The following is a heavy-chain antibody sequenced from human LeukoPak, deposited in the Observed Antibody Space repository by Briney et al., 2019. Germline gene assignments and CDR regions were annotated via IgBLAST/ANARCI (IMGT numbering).Heavy chain of an antibody. Sequence: GGSLRLSCAASGFTVSSNYMSWVRQAPGKGLEWVSAISGSGGSTYYADSVKGRFTISRDNSKNTLYLQMNSLRAEDTAVYYCAKGYYDSSGYRYWGQGTLVTVSS. CDR1: GFTVSSNY. CDR2: ISGSGGST. D-gene: IGHD3-22*01. CDR3: AKGYYDSSGYRY. J-gene: IGHJ4*02. V-gene: IGHV3-23*01.